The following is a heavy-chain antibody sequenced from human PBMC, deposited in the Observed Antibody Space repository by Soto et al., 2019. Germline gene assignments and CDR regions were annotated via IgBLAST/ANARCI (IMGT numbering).Heavy chain of an antibody. Sequence: QVQLQESGPGLVKPSQTLSLTCTVSGGSISSCGEYWSWIRQNPGNGLEWIGYIYYSGSTSYNPSLKSRVTTSVDTRKNQFSLKLSSVTAADTAVYYCSRGGIAAAAPRDYGGEGTLVTVSS. CDR2: IYYSGST. J-gene: IGHJ4*02. CDR3: SRGGIAAAAPRDY. V-gene: IGHV4-31*03. D-gene: IGHD6-13*01. CDR1: GGSISSCGEY.